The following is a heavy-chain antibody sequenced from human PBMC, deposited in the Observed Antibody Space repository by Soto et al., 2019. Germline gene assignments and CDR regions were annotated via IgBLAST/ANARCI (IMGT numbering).Heavy chain of an antibody. Sequence: EVQLVESGGGLVQPGGSLRLSCAASGFIFSSYDMNWVRQAPGKGLEWVSYISSGSGNILYADSVKGRFTISRDNAKNSLKLQMNSLRAEDTAVYYCARNYGTGSLNWFDPWGQGTLVTVSS. V-gene: IGHV3-48*04. CDR3: ARNYGTGSLNWFDP. J-gene: IGHJ5*02. D-gene: IGHD3-10*01. CDR2: ISSGSGNI. CDR1: GFIFSSYD.